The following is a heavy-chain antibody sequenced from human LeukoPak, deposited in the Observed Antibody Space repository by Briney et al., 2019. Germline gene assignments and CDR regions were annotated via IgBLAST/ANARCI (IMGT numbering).Heavy chain of an antibody. CDR2: IYTSGST. D-gene: IGHD7-27*01. CDR1: GGSFSGYY. Sequence: PSETLSLTCAVYGGSFSGYYWSWIRQPAGKGLEWIGRIYTSGSTNYNPSLKSRVTMSVDTSKNQFSLKLSSVTAADTAVYYCARPQLGYDAFDIWGQGTMVTVSS. J-gene: IGHJ3*02. V-gene: IGHV4-59*10. CDR3: ARPQLGYDAFDI.